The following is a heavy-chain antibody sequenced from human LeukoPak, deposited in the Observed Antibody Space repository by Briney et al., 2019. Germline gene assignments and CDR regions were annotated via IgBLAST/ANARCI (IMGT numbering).Heavy chain of an antibody. V-gene: IGHV4-34*01. CDR2: INHSGST. D-gene: IGHD5-18*01. J-gene: IGHJ1*01. CDR3: ARGRDTAMVEH. CDR1: GGSFSGYY. Sequence: SETLSLTCAVYGGSFSGYYWSWIRQPPGKGQEWIGEINHSGSTNYNPSLKSRVTISVDTSKNQFSLKLSSVTAADTAVYYCARGRDTAMVEHWGQGTLVTVSS.